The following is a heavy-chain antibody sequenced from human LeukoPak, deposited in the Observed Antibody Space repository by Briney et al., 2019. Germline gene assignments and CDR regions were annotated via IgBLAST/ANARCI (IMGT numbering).Heavy chain of an antibody. CDR3: ASDPGIAVAGTSYFDY. D-gene: IGHD6-19*01. J-gene: IGHJ4*02. V-gene: IGHV3-30*04. CDR2: ISYDGSNK. Sequence: GGSLRLSCAASGFTFSSYAMHWVRQAPGKGLEWVAVISYDGSNKYYADSVKGRFTISRDNSKNTLYLQMNSLRAEDTAVYYCASDPGIAVAGTSYFDYWGQGTLVTVS. CDR1: GFTFSSYA.